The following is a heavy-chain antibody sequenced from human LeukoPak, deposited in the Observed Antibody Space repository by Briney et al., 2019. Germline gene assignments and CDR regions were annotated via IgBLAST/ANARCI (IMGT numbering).Heavy chain of an antibody. V-gene: IGHV4-59*08. Sequence: SETLSLTCTVSGGSISSYYWSWIRQLPGKGLEWIGYIYYSGSTNYNPSLKSRVTISVDTSKNQFSLKLSSVTAADTAVYYCARGAGIVVVTSFDYWGQGTLSPSPQ. CDR2: IYYSGST. J-gene: IGHJ4*02. CDR3: ARGAGIVVVTSFDY. CDR1: GGSISSYY. D-gene: IGHD3-22*01.